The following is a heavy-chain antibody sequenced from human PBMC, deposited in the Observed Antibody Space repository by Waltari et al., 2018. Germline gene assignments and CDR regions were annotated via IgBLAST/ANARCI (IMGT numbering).Heavy chain of an antibody. CDR1: GFTVSSNY. V-gene: IGHV3-53*01. D-gene: IGHD4-17*01. Sequence: EVQLVESGGGLIQPGGSLRLSCAASGFTVSSNYMSWVRQAPGKGLEWVSVIYSGGSTYYADSVKGRFTISRDNSKNTLYLQMNSLRAEDTAVYYCASGTVTTGGAFDIWGQGTMVTVSS. CDR2: IYSGGST. J-gene: IGHJ3*02. CDR3: ASGTVTTGGAFDI.